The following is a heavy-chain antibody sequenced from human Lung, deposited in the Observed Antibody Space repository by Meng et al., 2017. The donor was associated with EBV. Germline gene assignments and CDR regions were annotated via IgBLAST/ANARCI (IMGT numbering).Heavy chain of an antibody. CDR1: GDSVSSSSAA. Sequence: QVQLQQSGPGLVKPPPTPSLTGVISGDSVSSSSAAWTWIRQSPSRGLEWLGRTYYRSKWYNDYAVFVKSRITINPDTSKNQFSLQLNSVTPEDTAVYYCARGATSVFDLWGRGTLVTVSS. V-gene: IGHV6-1*01. CDR2: TYYRSKWYN. J-gene: IGHJ2*01. CDR3: ARGATSVFDL.